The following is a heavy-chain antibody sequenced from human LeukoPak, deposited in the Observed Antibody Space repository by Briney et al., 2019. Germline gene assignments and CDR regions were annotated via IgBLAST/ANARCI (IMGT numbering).Heavy chain of an antibody. CDR3: AKDPRQWELLGWFDP. CDR2: ISGSGGST. D-gene: IGHD1-26*01. V-gene: IGHV3-23*01. J-gene: IGHJ5*02. Sequence: TGGSLRLSCVASGFTFSSYAMNWVRQAPGKGLEWVSAISGSGGSTYYADSVKGRFTISRDNSKNTLYLQMNSLRAEDTAVYYCAKDPRQWELLGWFDPWGQGTLVTVSS. CDR1: GFTFSSYA.